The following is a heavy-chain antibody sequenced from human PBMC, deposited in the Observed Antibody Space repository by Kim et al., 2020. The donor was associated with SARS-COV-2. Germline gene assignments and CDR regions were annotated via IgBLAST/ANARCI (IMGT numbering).Heavy chain of an antibody. Sequence: GGSLRLSCAASGFTFSDLNMDWVRQAPGKGLEWVAHIRSQAKSHTTEYAASVKGRFTISRDDSNNSLYLQMNSLKTEDTAIYYCARGYYGLDVWGQGTTVTVSS. J-gene: IGHJ6*02. CDR3: ARGYYGLDV. CDR1: GFTFSDLN. V-gene: IGHV3-72*01. CDR2: IRSQAKSHTT.